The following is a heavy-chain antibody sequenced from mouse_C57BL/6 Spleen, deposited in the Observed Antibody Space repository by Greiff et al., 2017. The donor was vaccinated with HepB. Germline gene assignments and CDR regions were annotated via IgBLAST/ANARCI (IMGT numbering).Heavy chain of an antibody. V-gene: IGHV2-2*01. CDR3: ARKGVTTLYYYAMDY. CDR1: GFSLTSYG. J-gene: IGHJ4*01. Sequence: VKLMESGPGLVQPSQSLSITCTVSGFSLTSYGVHWVRQSPGKGLEWLGVVWSGGSTDYNAAFISRLSISKDNSKSQVFFKMNSLQADDTAIYYCARKGVTTLYYYAMDYWGQGTSVTVSS. CDR2: VWSGGST. D-gene: IGHD2-3*01.